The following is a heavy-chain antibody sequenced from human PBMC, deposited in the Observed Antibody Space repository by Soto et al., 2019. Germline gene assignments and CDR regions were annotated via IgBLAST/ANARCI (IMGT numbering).Heavy chain of an antibody. D-gene: IGHD3-22*01. V-gene: IGHV3-11*01. Sequence: GGSLRLSCAASGFTFSDYYMSWIRQAPGKGLEWVSYIGTSDSIYYADSVKGRFTIYRDNAKNSLYLQMNSLRAEDTAVYYCARDLGYYDSSGYFDYWGQGT. CDR3: ARDLGYYDSSGYFDY. CDR2: IGTSDSI. CDR1: GFTFSDYY. J-gene: IGHJ4*02.